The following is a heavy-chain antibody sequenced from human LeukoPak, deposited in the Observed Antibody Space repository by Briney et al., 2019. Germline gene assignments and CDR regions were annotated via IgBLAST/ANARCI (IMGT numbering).Heavy chain of an antibody. CDR3: VACSSASCYGDRFDP. CDR2: ISADGTT. J-gene: IGHJ5*02. V-gene: IGHV3-23*01. D-gene: IGHD2-2*01. CDR1: GLTFASYA. Sequence: GGSLRLSCAASGLTFASYAMTWVRQAPGKGLEWVSSISADGTTYYADSVKGRFTISRDNSRDTFFLEMNSLRAEDTALYYCVACSSASCYGDRFDPSGQGTLVTVSS.